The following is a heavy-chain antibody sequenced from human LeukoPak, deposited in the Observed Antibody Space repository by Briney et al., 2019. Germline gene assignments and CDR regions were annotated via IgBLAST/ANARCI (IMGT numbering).Heavy chain of an antibody. Sequence: SETLSLTCAVYGGSFNGYYWSWIRQPPGKGLEWIGEINHSGSTNYNPSLKSRVTISVDTSKNQFSLKLSSVTAADTAVYYCARGSRWLTMIGNWFDPWGQGTLVTVSS. V-gene: IGHV4-34*01. CDR2: INHSGST. J-gene: IGHJ5*02. CDR3: ARGSRWLTMIGNWFDP. CDR1: GGSFNGYY. D-gene: IGHD3-22*01.